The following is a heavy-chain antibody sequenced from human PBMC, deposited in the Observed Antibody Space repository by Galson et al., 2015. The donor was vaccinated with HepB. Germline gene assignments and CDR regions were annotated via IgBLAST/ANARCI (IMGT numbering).Heavy chain of an antibody. D-gene: IGHD1-26*01. Sequence: SLRLSCAASGFTFSSYAMSWVRQPPGKGLEWVSGISGSGDVTYYADSVKGRFTISRDNSMDTVYLQMNSLRAEDTAVYYCAKYRSSGMGLFNGPPFDHWGQGTLVTVSS. CDR3: AKYRSSGMGLFNGPPFDH. V-gene: IGHV3-23*01. J-gene: IGHJ4*02. CDR2: ISGSGDVT. CDR1: GFTFSSYA.